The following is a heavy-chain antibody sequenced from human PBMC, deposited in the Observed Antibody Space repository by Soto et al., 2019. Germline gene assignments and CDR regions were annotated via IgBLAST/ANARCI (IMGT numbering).Heavy chain of an antibody. CDR1: GGTFSSYA. Sequence: QVQLVQSGAEVKKPGSSVKVSCKASGGTFSSYAISWVRQAPGQGLEWMGGIIPIFGTANYAQKFQGRVTITADESTSTAYMELSSLRSEDTAVYYCARGLPDSSGYYPTIHDAFDIWGQGTMVTVSS. CDR2: IIPIFGTA. CDR3: ARGLPDSSGYYPTIHDAFDI. D-gene: IGHD3-22*01. V-gene: IGHV1-69*01. J-gene: IGHJ3*02.